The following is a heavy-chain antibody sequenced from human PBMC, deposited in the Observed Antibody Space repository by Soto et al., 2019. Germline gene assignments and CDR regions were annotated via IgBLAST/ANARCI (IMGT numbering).Heavy chain of an antibody. D-gene: IGHD3-22*01. J-gene: IGHJ6*02. CDR3: ARDRVYYDSSGGYRDYGMDV. CDR2: INSDGSST. Sequence: PGGSLRLSCAASGFTFSNYWIHWVRQAPGKGLVWVSRINSDGSSTTYADSVKGRFTISRDNAKNTMYLQMNSLRAEDTAVYYCARDRVYYDSSGGYRDYGMDVWGQGTTVTVSS. CDR1: GFTFSNYW. V-gene: IGHV3-74*01.